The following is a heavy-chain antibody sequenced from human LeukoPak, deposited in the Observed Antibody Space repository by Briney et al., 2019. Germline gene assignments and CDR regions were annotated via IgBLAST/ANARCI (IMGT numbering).Heavy chain of an antibody. CDR3: VCTRPSIAVAGPFDY. V-gene: IGHV1-24*01. D-gene: IGHD6-19*01. Sequence: ASVKVSCKVSGYTLTELSMHWVRQAPGKGPEWMGGFDPEDGETIYAQKFQGRVTMTEDTSTDTAYMELSSLRSEDTAVYYCVCTRPSIAVAGPFDYWGQGTLVTVSS. J-gene: IGHJ4*02. CDR2: FDPEDGET. CDR1: GYTLTELS.